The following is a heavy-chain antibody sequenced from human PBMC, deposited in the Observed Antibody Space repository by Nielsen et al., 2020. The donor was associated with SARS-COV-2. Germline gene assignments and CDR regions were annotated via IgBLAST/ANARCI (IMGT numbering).Heavy chain of an antibody. J-gene: IGHJ5*02. CDR2: ISPSNGNT. Sequence: ASVQVSCKASGYTFTSYGISWVRQAPGQGLEWMGRISPSNGNTKYAQRFQGRVTMTTDTSTRTAYMELRSLTSDDTAVYYCARDQISSTSFDNWFDPWGQGTPVTVSS. CDR1: GYTFTSYG. V-gene: IGHV1-18*01. CDR3: ARDQISSTSFDNWFDP. D-gene: IGHD2-2*01.